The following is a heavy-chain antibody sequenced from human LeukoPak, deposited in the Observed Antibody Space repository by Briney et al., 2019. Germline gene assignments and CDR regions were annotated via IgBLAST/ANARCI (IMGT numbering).Heavy chain of an antibody. V-gene: IGHV3-23*01. Sequence: GGSLRLSCAASGFTFSNFLMTWVRQAPGKGPEWVSAISGSGGDTYYADSVKGRFTISRDNSKNTLYLQMNSLRAEDTAVYYCARETFFDYWGQGTLVTVSS. D-gene: IGHD3-16*01. CDR3: ARETFFDY. CDR2: ISGSGGDT. J-gene: IGHJ4*02. CDR1: GFTFSNFL.